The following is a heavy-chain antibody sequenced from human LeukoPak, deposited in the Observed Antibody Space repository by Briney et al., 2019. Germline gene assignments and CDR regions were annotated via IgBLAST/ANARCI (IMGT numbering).Heavy chain of an antibody. V-gene: IGHV3-23*01. CDR2: ISGSGGST. CDR1: GFTFSSYA. CDR3: ARFYCSGGSCRSY. Sequence: GGSLRLSXAASGFTFSSYAMSWVRQAPGKGLEWVSAISGSGGSTYYADSVKGRFTISRDNSKNTLYLQMNSLRAEDTAVYYCARFYCSGGSCRSYWGQGTLVTVSS. J-gene: IGHJ4*02. D-gene: IGHD2-15*01.